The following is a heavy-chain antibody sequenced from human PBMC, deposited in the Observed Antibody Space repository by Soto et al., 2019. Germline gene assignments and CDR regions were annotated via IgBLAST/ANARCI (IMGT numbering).Heavy chain of an antibody. CDR1: GYTFTSYG. Sequence: ASVKVSCKASGYTFTSYGISWVRQAPGQGLEWMGWISAYNGNTNYAQKLQGRVTMTTDTSTSTAYMELRSLRSDDTAVYYCARVHYDILTGPTNYDYWGQGTLVTVS. J-gene: IGHJ4*02. CDR2: ISAYNGNT. V-gene: IGHV1-18*01. D-gene: IGHD3-9*01. CDR3: ARVHYDILTGPTNYDY.